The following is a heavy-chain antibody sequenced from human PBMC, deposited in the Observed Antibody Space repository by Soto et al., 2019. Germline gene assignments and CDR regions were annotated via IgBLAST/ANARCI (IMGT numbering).Heavy chain of an antibody. CDR1: GFTFDDYA. J-gene: IGHJ4*02. V-gene: IGHV3-9*01. Sequence: EVPLVESGGGLVQPGRSLRLSCAASGFTFDDYAMHWVRQAPGKGLEWVSGISWNSGSIGYADSVKGRFTISRDNAKNSLYLQMNSLRAEDTALYYCAKDPYYDSSGYPYYFDYWGQGTLVTVSS. D-gene: IGHD3-22*01. CDR2: ISWNSGSI. CDR3: AKDPYYDSSGYPYYFDY.